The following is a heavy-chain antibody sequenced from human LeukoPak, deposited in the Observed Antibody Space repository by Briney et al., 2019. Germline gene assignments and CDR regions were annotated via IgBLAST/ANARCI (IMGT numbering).Heavy chain of an antibody. V-gene: IGHV4-39*07. CDR2: IYYSGST. CDR1: DDSIRSSAYY. Sequence: SETLSLTCAVSDDSIRSSAYYWGWIRQPPGKGLEWIGSIYYSGSTYYNPSLKSRVTISVDTSKNQFSLKLTSVTAADTAVYYCARVWSSRKAFDIWGQGTMVTVSS. CDR3: ARVWSSRKAFDI. J-gene: IGHJ3*02. D-gene: IGHD3-16*01.